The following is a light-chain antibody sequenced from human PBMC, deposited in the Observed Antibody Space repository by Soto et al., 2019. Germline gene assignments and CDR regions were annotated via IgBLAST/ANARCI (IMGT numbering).Light chain of an antibody. CDR2: GSS. J-gene: IGKJ1*01. CDR3: QQYNNWPWT. Sequence: EIVMTQSPATLSVSPGERATLSCRASQSVSSNLAWYQQKPGQAPRVLIYGSSARATGFPARFSASGSATEFTLTISSRQSEDFAVYYCQQYNNWPWTFGQGTKVEI. CDR1: QSVSSN. V-gene: IGKV3-15*01.